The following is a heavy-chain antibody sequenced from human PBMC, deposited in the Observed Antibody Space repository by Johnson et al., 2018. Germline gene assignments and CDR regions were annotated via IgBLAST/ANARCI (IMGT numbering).Heavy chain of an antibody. Sequence: QVQLQESGAEVKKPGASVKVSCRASGYTFTVYDFNWVRQATGQGLEWMVYMNPNSGNTGYAQKFQGRVTMTRDTSIKTAYMELGSLRAEDTAVYYCARGNVRSFDIWGQGTMVIVSS. V-gene: IGHV1-8*01. CDR2: MNPNSGNT. CDR1: GYTFTVYD. CDR3: ARGNVRSFDI. D-gene: IGHD2/OR15-2a*01. J-gene: IGHJ3*02.